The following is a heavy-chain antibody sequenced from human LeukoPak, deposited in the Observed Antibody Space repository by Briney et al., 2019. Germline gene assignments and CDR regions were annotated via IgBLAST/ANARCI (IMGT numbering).Heavy chain of an antibody. V-gene: IGHV4-4*02. Sequence: KPSGTLSLTCAVPGGSIDGSEWWTWVRPPPGKGREWIGEIHHSGNVIYNPSLKSRVAISIDKSKNQLSLILNSVTAADTAVYFCARDSTSGSSWYFDCWGQGTLVTVSS. CDR1: GGSIDGSEW. J-gene: IGHJ4*02. CDR3: ARDSTSGSSWYFDC. D-gene: IGHD6-13*01. CDR2: IHHSGNV.